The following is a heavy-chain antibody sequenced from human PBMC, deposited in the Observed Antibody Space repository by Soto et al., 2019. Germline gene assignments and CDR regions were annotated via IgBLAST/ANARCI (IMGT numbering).Heavy chain of an antibody. CDR3: ARHYPTVSDGMDV. CDR2: IYPGDSDT. CDR1: GYSFTSYW. Sequence: LKISCKGSGYSFTSYWIGWVRQMPGKGLEWMGIIYPGDSDTRYSPSFQGQVTISADKSISTAYLQWSSLKASDTAMYYCARHYPTVSDGMDVWGQGTTVTVSS. J-gene: IGHJ6*02. D-gene: IGHD4-17*01. V-gene: IGHV5-51*01.